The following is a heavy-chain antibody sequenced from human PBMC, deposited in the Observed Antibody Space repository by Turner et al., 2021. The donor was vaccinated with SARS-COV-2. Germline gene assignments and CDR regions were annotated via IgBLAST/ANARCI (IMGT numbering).Heavy chain of an antibody. CDR3: AREGGYSYGPYYYGMDV. V-gene: IGHV3-48*01. D-gene: IGHD5-18*01. CDR1: GFTFSSYS. CDR2: ISSSSSTI. J-gene: IGHJ6*02. Sequence: EVQLVESGGGLVQHGGSLRLSCAASGFTFSSYSMNWVRQAPGKGLEWVSYISSSSSTIYYAVSVKGRFTISRDNAKNSLYLQMNSLRAEDTAVYYCAREGGYSYGPYYYGMDVWGQGTTVTVAS.